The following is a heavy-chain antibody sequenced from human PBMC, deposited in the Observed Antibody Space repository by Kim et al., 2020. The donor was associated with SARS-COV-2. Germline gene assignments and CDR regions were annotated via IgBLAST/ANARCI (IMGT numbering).Heavy chain of an antibody. V-gene: IGHV3-30*18. J-gene: IGHJ6*02. CDR3: AKSSGQIAAWYHYYTMDV. CDR2: ISFDGSKQ. Sequence: GGSLRLSCEASGFNFRSYGMHWVRQAPGKGLEWVAVISFDGSKQYYADSVKGRFTISKDSLNSTLFLQISSLRAEDTAIYYCAKSSGQIAAWYHYYTMDVWGQGTTVTVSS. D-gene: IGHD3-10*01. CDR1: GFNFRSYG.